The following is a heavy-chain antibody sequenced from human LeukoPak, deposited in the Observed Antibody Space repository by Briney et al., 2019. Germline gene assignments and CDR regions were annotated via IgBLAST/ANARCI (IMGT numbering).Heavy chain of an antibody. Sequence: PSETLSLTCAVYGGSFSGYYWSWIRQPSGKGLEWIGEINHSGSTNYNPSLKSRVTISVDTSKDQFSLKLSSVTAADTAVYYCAWSLRFLEWLLNNWFDPWGQGTLVTVSS. D-gene: IGHD3-3*01. CDR2: INHSGST. CDR1: GGSFSGYY. J-gene: IGHJ5*02. CDR3: AWSLRFLEWLLNNWFDP. V-gene: IGHV4-34*01.